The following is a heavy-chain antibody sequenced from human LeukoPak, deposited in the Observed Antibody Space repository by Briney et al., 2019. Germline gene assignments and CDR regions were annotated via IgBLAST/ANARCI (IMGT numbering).Heavy chain of an antibody. CDR2: INHSGST. CDR3: ARAWGGGVVILNWFDP. V-gene: IGHV4-34*01. J-gene: IGHJ5*02. CDR1: GGSFSGYY. Sequence: PSETLSLTCAVYGGSFSGYYWSWIRQPPGKGLEWIGEINHSGSTNYNPSLKSRVTISVDTSKNQFSLKLSSVTAADTAVYYCARAWGGGVVILNWFDPWGQGTLVTVSS. D-gene: IGHD3-3*01.